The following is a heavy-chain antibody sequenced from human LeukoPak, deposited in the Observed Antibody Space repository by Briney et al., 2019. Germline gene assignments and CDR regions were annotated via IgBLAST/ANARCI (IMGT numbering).Heavy chain of an antibody. V-gene: IGHV3-7*01. CDR1: GFTFITYW. CDR2: IKQDGSEK. Sequence: PGGSLRLSCAASGFTFITYWMSWVRQAPGKGLEWVANIKQDGSEKYYVDSVKGRFTISRDNAKNSLYLQMNSLRAEDTAVYYCARDKPVTMVRGVILTNYYYYMDVWGKGTTVTISS. J-gene: IGHJ6*03. D-gene: IGHD3-10*01. CDR3: ARDKPVTMVRGVILTNYYYYMDV.